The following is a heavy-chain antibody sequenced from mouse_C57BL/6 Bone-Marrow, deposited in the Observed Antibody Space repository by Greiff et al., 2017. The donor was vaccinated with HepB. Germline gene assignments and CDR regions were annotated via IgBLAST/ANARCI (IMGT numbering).Heavy chain of an antibody. CDR1: GFNIKDYY. CDR2: IDPEDGDT. J-gene: IGHJ2*01. CDR3: TTLYYGSSYVWGY. Sequence: VQLQQSGAELVRPGASVKLSCTASGFNIKDYYMHWVKHRPEQGLEWIGRIDPEDGDTEYAPKFQGKATMTADTSSNTAYLQLSSLTSEDTAVYYCTTLYYGSSYVWGYWGQGTTLTVSS. D-gene: IGHD1-1*01. V-gene: IGHV14-1*01.